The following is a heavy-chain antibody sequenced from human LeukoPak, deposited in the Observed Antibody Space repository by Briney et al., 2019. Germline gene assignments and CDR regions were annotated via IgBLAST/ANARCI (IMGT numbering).Heavy chain of an antibody. V-gene: IGHV3-23*01. Sequence: GGSLRLSCAASGFTFSSYAMRWVRQPPGKGLEWVSAISGSGGRTYYADSVKGRFTISRDNSKNTLYLQMNSLRAEDTAVYYCAKDLWGASYHYWGQGTLVTVSS. CDR1: GFTFSSYA. CDR2: ISGSGGRT. J-gene: IGHJ4*02. D-gene: IGHD3-16*02. CDR3: AKDLWGASYHY.